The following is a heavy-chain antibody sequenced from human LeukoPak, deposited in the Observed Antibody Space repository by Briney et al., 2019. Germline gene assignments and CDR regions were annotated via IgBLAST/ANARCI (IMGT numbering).Heavy chain of an antibody. CDR2: IYYTGGT. D-gene: IGHD3-10*01. Sequence: SETLSLTCTVSGDSISSDNFYWGWIRQPPGKGLEWIGNIYYTGGTYYNPSLKSRVTISVDTSKNQFSLKLTSVTAADTAVYYCARRGITMLRGVTKEAFDIWGQGTMVTVSS. CDR1: GDSISSDNFY. J-gene: IGHJ3*02. CDR3: ARRGITMLRGVTKEAFDI. V-gene: IGHV4-39*01.